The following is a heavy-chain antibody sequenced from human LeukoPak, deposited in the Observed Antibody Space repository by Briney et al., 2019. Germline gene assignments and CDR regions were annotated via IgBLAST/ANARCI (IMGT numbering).Heavy chain of an antibody. CDR1: GGSISSYY. V-gene: IGHV4-59*05. D-gene: IGHD3-16*02. Sequence: SETLSLTCTVPGGSISSYYWSWIRQPPGKGLEWIGSIYYSGSTYYNPSLKSRVTISVDTSKNQFSLKLSSVTAADTAVYYCARPLITFGGVIVPSTFDIWGQGTMVTVSS. J-gene: IGHJ3*02. CDR2: IYYSGST. CDR3: ARPLITFGGVIVPSTFDI.